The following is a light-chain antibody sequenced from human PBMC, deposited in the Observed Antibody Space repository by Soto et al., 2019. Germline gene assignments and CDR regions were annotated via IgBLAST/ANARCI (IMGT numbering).Light chain of an antibody. J-gene: IGLJ1*01. CDR2: DNY. CDR1: SSNIGSNS. V-gene: IGLV1-44*01. CDR3: AAWDDSLNGYV. Sequence: QSVLTQPPSASGTPGQWVAISCSGSSSNIGSNSLSWYQQFPGTAPKLLIYDNYQRPSGVSDRFSGSQSCTSGYLAISGLQSGDEADYYCAAWDDSLNGYVFGTGTKVTVL.